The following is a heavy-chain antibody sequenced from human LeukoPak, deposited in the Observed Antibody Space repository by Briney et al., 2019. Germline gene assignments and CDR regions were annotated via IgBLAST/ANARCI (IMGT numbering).Heavy chain of an antibody. Sequence: SVKVSCKASGGTFSSYAISWVRQAPGQGLEWMRGIIPIFGTANYAQKFQGRVTITANESTSTAYMELSSLRSEDTAVYYCAREGSDGDYLVHWGQGTLVTVSS. D-gene: IGHD4-17*01. CDR3: AREGSDGDYLVH. CDR1: GGTFSSYA. CDR2: IIPIFGTA. J-gene: IGHJ4*02. V-gene: IGHV1-69*01.